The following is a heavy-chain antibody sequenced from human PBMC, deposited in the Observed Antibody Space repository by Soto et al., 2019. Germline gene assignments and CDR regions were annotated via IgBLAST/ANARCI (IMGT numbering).Heavy chain of an antibody. CDR1: GFTFSSYS. Sequence: LRLSCAASGFTFSSYSMNWVRQAPGKGLEWVSSISSSSSYIYYADSVKGRFTISRDNAKNSLYLQMNSLRAEDTAVYYCARENYDFWSGQHPLLAVCGQGTSVPGSS. D-gene: IGHD3-3*01. CDR3: ARENYDFWSGQHPLLAV. J-gene: IGHJ6*02. V-gene: IGHV3-21*01. CDR2: ISSSSSYI.